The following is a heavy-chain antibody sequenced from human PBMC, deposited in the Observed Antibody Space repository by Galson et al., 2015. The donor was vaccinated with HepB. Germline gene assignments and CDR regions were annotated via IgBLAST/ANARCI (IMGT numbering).Heavy chain of an antibody. J-gene: IGHJ4*02. CDR2: IIPIFGTA. CDR3: ARARFWYGSGRSRVVNFDY. D-gene: IGHD3-10*01. Sequence: SVKVSCKASGRTFSSYAISWVRQAPGQGLEWMGGIIPIFGTANYAQKFQARVAITADESTSTAYMELSSLRSEDTAVYYCARARFWYGSGRSRVVNFDYWGQGTLVTVSS. V-gene: IGHV1-69*13. CDR1: GRTFSSYA.